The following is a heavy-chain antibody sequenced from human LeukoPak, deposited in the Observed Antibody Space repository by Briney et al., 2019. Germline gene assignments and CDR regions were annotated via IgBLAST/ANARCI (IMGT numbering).Heavy chain of an antibody. J-gene: IGHJ3*02. CDR2: IVVGSGNT. CDR1: GFTFTSSA. V-gene: IGHV1-58*02. D-gene: IGHD5-18*01. CDR3: ARQRSNTAMLDAFDI. Sequence: ASVKVSCKASGFTFTSSAMQWVRQARGQRLEWIGWIVVGSGNTNYAQKFQERVTITRDMSTSTAYMELSSLRSEDTAVYYCARQRSNTAMLDAFDIWGQGTMVTVSS.